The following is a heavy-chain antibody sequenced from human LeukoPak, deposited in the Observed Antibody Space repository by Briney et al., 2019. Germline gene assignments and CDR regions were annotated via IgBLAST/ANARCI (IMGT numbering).Heavy chain of an antibody. J-gene: IGHJ4*02. D-gene: IGHD6-13*01. CDR2: FDPEDGET. CDR1: GYTLTELS. CDR3: ATDQGRGAAAGLFDY. Sequence: ASVKVSCKVSGYTLTELSMHWVRQAPGKGLEWMGGFDPEDGETVYAQKFQGRVTMTEDTSTDTDYMELSSLRSEDTAVYYCATDQGRGAAAGLFDYWGQGTLVTVSS. V-gene: IGHV1-24*01.